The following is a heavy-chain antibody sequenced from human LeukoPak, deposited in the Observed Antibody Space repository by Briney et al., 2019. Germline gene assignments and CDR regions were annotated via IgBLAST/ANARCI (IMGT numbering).Heavy chain of an antibody. J-gene: IGHJ4*02. CDR3: ARTPGYSYGYFDY. CDR2: IYTSGST. CDR1: GGSISSGSYY. V-gene: IGHV4-61*02. D-gene: IGHD5-18*01. Sequence: SETLSLTCTVSGGSISSGSYYWSWIRQPAGKGLEWIGRIYTSGSTNYNPSLKSRVTISVDTSKNQFSLKLSSVTAADTAVYYCARTPGYSYGYFDYWGQGTLVTVSS.